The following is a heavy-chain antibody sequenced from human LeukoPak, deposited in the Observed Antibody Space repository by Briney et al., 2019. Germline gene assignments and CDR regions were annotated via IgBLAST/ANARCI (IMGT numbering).Heavy chain of an antibody. CDR2: IIPTFGTA. J-gene: IGHJ5*02. D-gene: IGHD3-22*01. CDR3: ARDVVYYDSSGYHRSRFDP. Sequence: GASVKVSCKASGGTFSSYAISWVRQAPGQGLEWMGGIIPTFGTANYAQKFQGRVTITADESTSTAYMELSSLRSEDTAVYYCARDVVYYDSSGYHRSRFDPWGQGTLVTVSS. V-gene: IGHV1-69*13. CDR1: GGTFSSYA.